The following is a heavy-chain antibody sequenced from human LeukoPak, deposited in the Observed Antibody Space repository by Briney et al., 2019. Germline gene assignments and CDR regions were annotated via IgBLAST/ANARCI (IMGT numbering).Heavy chain of an antibody. CDR2: IYYGGST. CDR1: GGSVSSSSYY. D-gene: IGHD1-26*01. CDR3: ARWELLAYYYFDY. V-gene: IGHV4-39*01. J-gene: IGHJ4*02. Sequence: PSETLSLTCTVSGGSVSSSSYYWGWIRQPPGKGLEWIGSIYYGGSTYYNPSLKSRVTISVDTPKNQFSLKLTSVTAADTAVYYCARWELLAYYYFDYWGQGTLVTVSS.